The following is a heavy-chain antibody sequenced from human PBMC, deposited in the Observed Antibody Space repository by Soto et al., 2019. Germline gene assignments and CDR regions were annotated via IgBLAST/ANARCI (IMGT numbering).Heavy chain of an antibody. CDR3: VRVANGGLFEY. Sequence: SYTLSLTCTVSGGSISSGGYYWTWIRQPPGKRLEWIGYIHYTGSTNYNLSLMGRVTMSVDTSKNQFSLKLRSVTAANTTVSYCVRVANGGLFEYWSPGNMVTVSS. CDR1: GGSISSGGYY. D-gene: IGHD2-15*01. J-gene: IGHJ4*02. V-gene: IGHV4-61*08. CDR2: IHYTGST.